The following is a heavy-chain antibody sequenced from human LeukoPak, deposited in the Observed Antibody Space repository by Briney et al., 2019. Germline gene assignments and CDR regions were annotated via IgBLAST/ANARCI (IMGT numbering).Heavy chain of an antibody. CDR3: VREHDWGDFDY. Sequence: TETLFLTCRVPGGSVTSGSDYWSWIPQPPGKELEWIGYVSYRGNTNHNPSLKSRVTISADTSRNQFSLKFTSVTAAYTAVYYCVREHDWGDFDYWGQGTLVTVSS. V-gene: IGHV4-61*01. CDR1: GGSVTSGSDY. D-gene: IGHD3-9*01. J-gene: IGHJ4*02. CDR2: VSYRGNT.